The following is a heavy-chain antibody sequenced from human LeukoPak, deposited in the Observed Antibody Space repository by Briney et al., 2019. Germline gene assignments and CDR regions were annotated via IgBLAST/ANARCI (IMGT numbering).Heavy chain of an antibody. CDR3: ARTLGGRGDSGSYYEDFDY. V-gene: IGHV4-39*01. CDR1: GGSISSSSYY. CDR2: IYHSGST. Sequence: PSETLSLTCTVSGGSISSSSYYWGWIRQPPGKGLEWIGTIYHSGSTYCNPSLKSRVTISVDTSKNQFSLKLSSVTAADTAVYYCARTLGGRGDSGSYYEDFDYWGQGTLVTVSS. J-gene: IGHJ4*02. D-gene: IGHD1-26*01.